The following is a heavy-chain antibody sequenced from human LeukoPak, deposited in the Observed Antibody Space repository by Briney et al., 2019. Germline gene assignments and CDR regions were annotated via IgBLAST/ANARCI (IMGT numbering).Heavy chain of an antibody. D-gene: IGHD5-18*01. J-gene: IGHJ4*02. V-gene: IGHV3-33*01. Sequence: GGSLRLSCAASGFTFSNYGMHWVREAPGKGLVWVAVIWHDGTNKYYAVSVKGRFTISRDNSKNTLYLQMNSLRAEDTAVYYCTRDVGHSALANWGQGVLVTVSS. CDR2: IWHDGTNK. CDR3: TRDVGHSALAN. CDR1: GFTFSNYG.